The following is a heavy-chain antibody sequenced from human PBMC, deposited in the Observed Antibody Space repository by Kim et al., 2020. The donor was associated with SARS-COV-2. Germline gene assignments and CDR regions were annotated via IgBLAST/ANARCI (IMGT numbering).Heavy chain of an antibody. D-gene: IGHD1-26*01. J-gene: IGHJ3*02. CDR3: GHGDMGAAHDAFDI. CDR2: IIPIFGTA. Sequence: SVKVSCKASGGTFSSYAISWVRQAPGQGLEWMGGIIPIFGTANYAQKFQGRVTITADESTSTAYMELSSLRSEDTAVYYCGHGDMGAAHDAFDIWGQGTMVTVSS. V-gene: IGHV1-69*13. CDR1: GGTFSSYA.